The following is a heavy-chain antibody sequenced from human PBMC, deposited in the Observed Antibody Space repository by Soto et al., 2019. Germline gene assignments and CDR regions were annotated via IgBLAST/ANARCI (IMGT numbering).Heavy chain of an antibody. CDR2: ISYDGSNK. CDR3: AKGTRLATEIIDY. J-gene: IGHJ4*02. D-gene: IGHD1-26*01. V-gene: IGHV3-30*18. CDR1: GFTFSSYG. Sequence: GCSLRLSCAASGFTFSSYGIHWVRQAPVKGLEWVAVISYDGSNKYYADSVKARFTISRDNSKNTLYLQMNSLRAEDTAVYYCAKGTRLATEIIDYWGQGTLVTVSS.